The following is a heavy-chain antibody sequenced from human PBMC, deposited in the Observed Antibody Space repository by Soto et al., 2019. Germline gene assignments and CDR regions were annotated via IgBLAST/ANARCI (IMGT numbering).Heavy chain of an antibody. Sequence: EVQLLESGGGLVQPGGSLRLSCAASGFTFSSYAMSWVRQAPGKGLEWVSAISGSGGSTYYADSVKGRFTISRDNSKNTLFLQMNSLRAEDTAVYYCAKDLIPYSSSCDLDYWGQGTLVTVSS. CDR3: AKDLIPYSSSCDLDY. J-gene: IGHJ4*02. D-gene: IGHD6-13*01. V-gene: IGHV3-23*01. CDR2: ISGSGGST. CDR1: GFTFSSYA.